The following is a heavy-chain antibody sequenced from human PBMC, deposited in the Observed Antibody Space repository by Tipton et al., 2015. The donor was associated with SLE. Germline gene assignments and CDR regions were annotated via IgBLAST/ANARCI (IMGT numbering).Heavy chain of an antibody. Sequence: TLSLTCTVSGGSISGYYWSWIRQPPGKGLEYIGYIYYSGSTNYNPSLRSRVTISVDTSKNQFSLKLSSVTAADTAVYYCARDARGSSHFDYWGQGTLVTVSS. V-gene: IGHV4-59*01. CDR2: IYYSGST. CDR3: ARDARGSSHFDY. CDR1: GGSISGYY. D-gene: IGHD2-15*01. J-gene: IGHJ4*02.